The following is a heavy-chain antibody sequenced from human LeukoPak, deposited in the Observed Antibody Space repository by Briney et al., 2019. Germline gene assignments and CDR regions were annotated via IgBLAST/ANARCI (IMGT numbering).Heavy chain of an antibody. V-gene: IGHV1-18*01. D-gene: IGHD3-22*01. CDR3: ARPSRYYYDSSGYLLYY. J-gene: IGHJ4*02. Sequence: ASVKVSCKASGYTFTSYGISWVRQAPGQGLEWMGGISAYNGNTNYAQKLQGRVTMTTDTSTSTAYMELRSLRSDDTAVYYCARPSRYYYDSSGYLLYYWGQGTLVTVSS. CDR2: ISAYNGNT. CDR1: GYTFTSYG.